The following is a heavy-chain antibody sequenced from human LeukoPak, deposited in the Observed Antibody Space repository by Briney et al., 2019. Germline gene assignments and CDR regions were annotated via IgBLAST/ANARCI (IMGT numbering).Heavy chain of an antibody. CDR2: ISGSGGST. J-gene: IGHJ6*02. CDR1: GFTFSSYA. D-gene: IGHD1-26*01. CDR3: AKVVGAMYYYYAMDV. V-gene: IGHV3-23*01. Sequence: GGSLRLSCAASGFTFSSYAMHWVRQAPGKGLEWVSAISGSGGSTYYADSVKGRFTISRDNSKNTLYLQLNSLRAEDTAVFYCAKVVGAMYYYYAMDVWGQGTTVTVSS.